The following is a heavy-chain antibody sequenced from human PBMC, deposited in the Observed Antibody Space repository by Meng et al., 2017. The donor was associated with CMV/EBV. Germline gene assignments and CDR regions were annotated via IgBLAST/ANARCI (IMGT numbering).Heavy chain of an antibody. CDR3: ARDLMNCSSTSCANWFDP. D-gene: IGHD2-2*01. CDR1: GGSISSYY. J-gene: IGHJ5*02. Sequence: QLHLKESAPELVKPSEPLSLTCTVSGGSISSYYWSWIRQPAGKGLEWIGRIYTSGSTNYNPSLKSRVTMSVDTSKNQFSLKLSSVTAADTAVYYCARDLMNCSSTSCANWFDPWGQGTLVTVSS. CDR2: IYTSGST. V-gene: IGHV4-4*07.